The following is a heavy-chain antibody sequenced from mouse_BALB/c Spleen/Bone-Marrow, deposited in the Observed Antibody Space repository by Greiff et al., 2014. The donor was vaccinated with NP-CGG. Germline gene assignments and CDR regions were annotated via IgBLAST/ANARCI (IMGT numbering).Heavy chain of an antibody. CDR2: IDPANGNT. CDR3: ARYDYGWYFYV. V-gene: IGHV14-3*02. J-gene: IGHJ1*01. D-gene: IGHD1-1*01. CDR1: GFNIKDTY. Sequence: VQLQQSGAELVKPGASVKLSCTASGFNIKDTYIHWVKQRPEQGLEWIGRIDPANGNTKYDPKFQGKTTITADTSSKTAYLQFSSFTFEDTAVYYCARYDYGWYFYVWGAGTTVTDSS.